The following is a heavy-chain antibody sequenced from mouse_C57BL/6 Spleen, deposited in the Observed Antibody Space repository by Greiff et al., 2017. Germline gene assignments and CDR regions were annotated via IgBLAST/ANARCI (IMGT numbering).Heavy chain of an antibody. V-gene: IGHV1-26*01. CDR2: INPHNGGT. Sequence: VPLQHSGPALVKPGASVKLSCTASGYTFTDYYMNLVKQSHGKCLEWIGDINPHNGGTSYNQKFKGKATCPVVKSSSTAYMELRSLTSEDSAVYYCARDDGYFDYWGQGTTLTVSS. CDR1: GYTFTDYY. J-gene: IGHJ2*01. CDR3: ARDDGYFDY. D-gene: IGHD2-3*01.